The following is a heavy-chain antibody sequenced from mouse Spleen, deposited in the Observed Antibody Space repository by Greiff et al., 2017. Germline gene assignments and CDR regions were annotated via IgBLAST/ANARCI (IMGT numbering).Heavy chain of an antibody. D-gene: IGHD2-1*01. J-gene: IGHJ1*01. CDR2: IHPNSGST. V-gene: IGHV1-64*01. CDR1: GYTFTSYW. Sequence: QVQLQQPGAELVKPGASVKLSCKASGYTFTSYWMHWVKQRPGQGLEWIGMIHPNSGSTNYNEKFKSKATLTVDKSSSTAYMQLSSLTSEDSAVYYCARVYGNYGWYFDVWGAGTTVTVSS. CDR3: ARVYGNYGWYFDV.